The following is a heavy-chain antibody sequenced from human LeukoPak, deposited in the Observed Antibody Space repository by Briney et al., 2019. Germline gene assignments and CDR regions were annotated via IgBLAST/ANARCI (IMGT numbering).Heavy chain of an antibody. J-gene: IGHJ5*02. Sequence: SEPLSLACTVSGGSISSSSYYWGWIRQPPGKGLEWIGSIYYSGSTYYNPSLKSRVTISVDTSKNQFSLKLSSVTAADTAVYYCARQGSTVTTVLGYRFWFDPWGQGTLVTVSS. V-gene: IGHV4-39*01. CDR2: IYYSGST. CDR1: GGSISSSSYY. CDR3: ARQGSTVTTVLGYRFWFDP. D-gene: IGHD4-11*01.